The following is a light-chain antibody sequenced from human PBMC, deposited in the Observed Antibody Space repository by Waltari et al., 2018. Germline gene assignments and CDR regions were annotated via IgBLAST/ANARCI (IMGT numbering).Light chain of an antibody. J-gene: IGLJ2*01. V-gene: IGLV2-23*02. CDR1: SSDVGSYDL. Sequence: QSALTQPASVSGSPGQSITISCTGTSSDVGSYDLVSWYQLHPGKGPKVIIYEVNKRPSGVSNRFSGSKSGNTASLTISGLQAEDEADYYCCSDAYAARIFGGGTKLTVL. CDR3: CSDAYAARI. CDR2: EVN.